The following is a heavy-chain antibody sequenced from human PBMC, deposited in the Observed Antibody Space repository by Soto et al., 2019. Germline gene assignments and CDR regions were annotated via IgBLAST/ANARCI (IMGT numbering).Heavy chain of an antibody. CDR2: ISAYNGNT. D-gene: IGHD3-3*01. CDR3: ARGTTIFHYDY. Sequence: ASVKVSCKASGYTFTNYGISRVRQAPGQGLEWMGWISAYNGNTNYAQKLQGRVTMTTDTSTSTAYMELRSLRSVDTAVYYCARGTTIFHYDYWGQGTLVTVSS. CDR1: GYTFTNYG. V-gene: IGHV1-18*01. J-gene: IGHJ4*02.